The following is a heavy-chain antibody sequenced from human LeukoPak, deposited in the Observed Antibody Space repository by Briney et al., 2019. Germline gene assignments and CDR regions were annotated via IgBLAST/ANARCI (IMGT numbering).Heavy chain of an antibody. J-gene: IGHJ4*02. CDR3: ARRRYNWNAIDY. CDR2: ISSSGSTI. V-gene: IGHV3-11*01. CDR1: GSTFSDFY. Sequence: PGGSLRLSCAASGSTFSDFYMSWIRQAPGKGLEWVSYISSSGSTIYYADSVKGRFTISRDNAKNSLYLQMNSLRAEDTAVYYCARRRYNWNAIDYWGQGTLVTVSS. D-gene: IGHD1-20*01.